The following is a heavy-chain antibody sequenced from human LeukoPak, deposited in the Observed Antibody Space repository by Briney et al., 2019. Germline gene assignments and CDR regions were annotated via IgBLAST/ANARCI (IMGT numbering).Heavy chain of an antibody. Sequence: PSETLSLTCTVSGGSISSSSYYWSWIRQPPGKGLEWIGEINHSGSTNYNPSLKSRVTISVDTSKNQFSLKLSSVTAADTAVYYCARGRIVVVITTFRRNWFDPWGQGTLVTV. D-gene: IGHD3-22*01. J-gene: IGHJ5*02. CDR3: ARGRIVVVITTFRRNWFDP. V-gene: IGHV4-39*07. CDR1: GGSISSSSYY. CDR2: INHSGST.